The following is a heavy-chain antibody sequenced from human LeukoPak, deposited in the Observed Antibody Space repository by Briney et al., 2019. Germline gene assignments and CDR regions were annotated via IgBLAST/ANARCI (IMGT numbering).Heavy chain of an antibody. D-gene: IGHD2-2*01. CDR2: INPNSGGT. Sequence: ASVKVSSKASGYTFTVYYMHWVRQAPGQGLEWMGWINPNSGGTNYAQKFQGRVTMTRDTSISTAYMELSRLRSDDTAVYYCASGYCSSTSCYAGFDYWGQGTLVTVSS. CDR3: ASGYCSSTSCYAGFDY. CDR1: GYTFTVYY. V-gene: IGHV1-2*02. J-gene: IGHJ4*02.